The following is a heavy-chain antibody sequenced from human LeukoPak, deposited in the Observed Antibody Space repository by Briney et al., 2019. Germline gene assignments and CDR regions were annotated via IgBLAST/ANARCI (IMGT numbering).Heavy chain of an antibody. D-gene: IGHD4-17*01. CDR3: AKSTTYGDPYYFDY. J-gene: IGHJ4*02. V-gene: IGHV3-23*01. Sequence: PGGSLRLSCAASGFTFSSYGMTWVRQAPGKGLEWVSAISGSGGSTYYADSVKGRFTISRDNSKNTLYLQMNSLRAEDTAVYYCAKSTTYGDPYYFDYWGQGTLVTVSS. CDR1: GFTFSSYG. CDR2: ISGSGGST.